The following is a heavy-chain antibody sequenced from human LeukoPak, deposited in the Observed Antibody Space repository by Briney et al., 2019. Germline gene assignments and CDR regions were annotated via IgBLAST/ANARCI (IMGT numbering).Heavy chain of an antibody. CDR2: INPNSGGT. D-gene: IGHD3-22*01. V-gene: IGHV1-2*02. J-gene: IGHJ4*02. CDR3: AKTAGYYYDSGFDY. Sequence: ASVKVSCKASGYTFTGYYMHWVRQAPGQGLEWMGWINPNSGGTNYAQKFQGRVTMTRDTSISTAYMELSRLRSDDTAVYYCAKTAGYYYDSGFDYWGQGTLVTVSS. CDR1: GYTFTGYY.